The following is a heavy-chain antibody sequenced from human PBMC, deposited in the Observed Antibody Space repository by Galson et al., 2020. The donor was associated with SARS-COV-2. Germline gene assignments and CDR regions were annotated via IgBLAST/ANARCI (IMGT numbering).Heavy chain of an antibody. Sequence: SETLSLTCAVYGGSFSGYYWSWIRQPPGKGLEWIGEINHSGSTNYNPSLKSRVTISVDTSKNQFSLKLSSVTAADTAVYYCARGHYYESSGYYYYYGMDVWGQGTTVTVSS. CDR2: INHSGST. CDR3: ARGHYYESSGYYYYYGMDV. J-gene: IGHJ6*02. V-gene: IGHV4-34*01. D-gene: IGHD3-22*01. CDR1: GGSFSGYY.